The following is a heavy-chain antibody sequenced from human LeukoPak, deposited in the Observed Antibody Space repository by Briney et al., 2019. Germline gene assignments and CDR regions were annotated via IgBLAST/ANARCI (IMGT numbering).Heavy chain of an antibody. CDR2: INHSGST. D-gene: IGHD2-15*01. CDR1: GGSFSDYY. CDR3: ARGSIVVVVAPRGYYYYMDV. V-gene: IGHV4-34*01. J-gene: IGHJ6*03. Sequence: SETLSLTCAVYGGSFSDYYWSWIRQPPGKGLEWIGEINHSGSTNYNPSLKSRVTISADTSKNQFSLKLSSVTAADTAVYYCARGSIVVVVAPRGYYYYMDVWGKGTTVTVSS.